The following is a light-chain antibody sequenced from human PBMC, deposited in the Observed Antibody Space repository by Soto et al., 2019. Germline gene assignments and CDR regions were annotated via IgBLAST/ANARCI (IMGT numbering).Light chain of an antibody. J-gene: IGKJ3*01. CDR1: QSVSSSS. V-gene: IGKV3-20*01. CDR3: QQYGSALFT. Sequence: EIVLTQSPGTLSLSPGERATLSCRASQSVSSSSLAWYQQKPGQAPRLLIYGASSRATGIPDRFSGSGSGTAFTLTISRLEPEDVAVYYCQQYGSALFTFGPGTKVDIK. CDR2: GAS.